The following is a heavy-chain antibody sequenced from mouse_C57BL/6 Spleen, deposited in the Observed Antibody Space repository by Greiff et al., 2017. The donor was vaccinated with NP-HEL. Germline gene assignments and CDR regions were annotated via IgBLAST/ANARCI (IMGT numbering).Heavy chain of an antibody. Sequence: EVQGVESGEGLVKPGGSLKLSCAASGFTFSSYAMSWVRQTPEKRLEWVAYISSGGDYIYYADTVKGRFTISRDNARNTLYLQMSSLKSEDTAMYYCTRDDYDGVAYWGQGTLVTVSA. CDR2: ISSGGDYI. V-gene: IGHV5-9-1*02. CDR1: GFTFSSYA. CDR3: TRDDYDGVAY. J-gene: IGHJ3*01. D-gene: IGHD2-4*01.